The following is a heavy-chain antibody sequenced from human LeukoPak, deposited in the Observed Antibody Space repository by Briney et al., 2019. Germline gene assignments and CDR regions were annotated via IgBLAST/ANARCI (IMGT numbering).Heavy chain of an antibody. CDR2: ISGSST. D-gene: IGHD6-19*01. CDR3: AKEEWLGKMNYFDH. V-gene: IGHV3-23*01. CDR1: GFTFSSYA. Sequence: GGSLRLSCAASGFTFSSYAMSWVRQAPGKGLEWVSSISGSSTYYADSVKGRFTISKDTSKNTLYLQMNSLRAEDTAVYYCAKEEWLGKMNYFDHWGQGTLVTVSS. J-gene: IGHJ4*02.